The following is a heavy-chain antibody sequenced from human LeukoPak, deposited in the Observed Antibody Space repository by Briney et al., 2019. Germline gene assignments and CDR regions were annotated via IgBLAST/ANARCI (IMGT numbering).Heavy chain of an antibody. CDR2: INPSGGST. CDR1: GYTFTSYY. Sequence: ASVKVSCKASGYTFTSYYMHWVRQAPGQGLEWMGIINPSGGSTSYAQKFQGRVTKTRDMSTSTVYMELSSLRSEDTAVYYCALLEMAIRDYWGQGTLVTVPS. CDR3: ALLEMAIRDY. D-gene: IGHD5-24*01. V-gene: IGHV1-46*01. J-gene: IGHJ4*02.